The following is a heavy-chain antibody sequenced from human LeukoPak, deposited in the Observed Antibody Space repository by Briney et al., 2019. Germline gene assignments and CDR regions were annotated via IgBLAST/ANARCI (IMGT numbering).Heavy chain of an antibody. V-gene: IGHV1-18*01. CDR3: ARENFTFTMVRGVNWFDP. CDR2: ISAYNGNT. CDR1: GYTFTSYG. D-gene: IGHD3-10*01. J-gene: IGHJ5*02. Sequence: VASVKVSCEASGYTFTSYGISWVRQAPGQGLEWMGWISAYNGNTNYAQKLQGRVTMTTDTSTSTAYMELRSLRSDDTAVYYCARENFTFTMVRGVNWFDPWGQGTLVTVSS.